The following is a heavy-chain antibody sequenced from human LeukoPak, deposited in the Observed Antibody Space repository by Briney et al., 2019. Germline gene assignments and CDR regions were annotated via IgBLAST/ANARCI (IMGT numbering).Heavy chain of an antibody. CDR1: VGPISRYY. D-gene: IGHD3-3*01. V-gene: IGHV4-59*01. CDR2: FYYSGST. J-gene: IGHJ6*02. Sequence: SETLSLPCTVSVGPISRYYWSWIPQPPGKAVEWIGYFYYSGSTNYNPSLKSRVTISVDTSKNQLSLKLSSVTAADTAVYYCARDPTIFGDRRYGTDVWGQGTTVTVSS. CDR3: ARDPTIFGDRRYGTDV.